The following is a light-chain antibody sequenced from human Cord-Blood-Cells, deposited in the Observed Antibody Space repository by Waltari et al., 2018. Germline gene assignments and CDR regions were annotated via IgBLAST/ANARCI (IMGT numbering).Light chain of an antibody. CDR2: AAS. CDR3: QQANSFPRIT. Sequence: DIQMPQSPSSVSASVGDRVTITCRASQGISRWLAWYQQKPGKAPKLLIYAASSLQSGVPSRFSGSGSGIDFALTISSLQPEDFATYYCQQANSFPRITFGGGTKVEIK. CDR1: QGISRW. V-gene: IGKV1-12*01. J-gene: IGKJ4*01.